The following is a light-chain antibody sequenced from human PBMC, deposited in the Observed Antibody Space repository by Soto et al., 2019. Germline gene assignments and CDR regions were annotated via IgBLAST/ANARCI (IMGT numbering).Light chain of an antibody. V-gene: IGKV3-15*01. CDR2: GAS. J-gene: IGKJ3*01. CDR3: QQYNNWPFT. Sequence: EIVMTQSPATLSVYPGERATLSCRASQSVSGNLAWYQQKPGQAPRLLIYGASTRATGIPGRFSGSGSGTEFTLTISSLQSEDFAVFYCQQYNNWPFTFGPGTKVDIK. CDR1: QSVSGN.